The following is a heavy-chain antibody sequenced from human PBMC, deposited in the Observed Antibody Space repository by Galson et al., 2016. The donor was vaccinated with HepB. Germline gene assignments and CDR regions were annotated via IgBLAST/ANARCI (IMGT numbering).Heavy chain of an antibody. CDR3: AASTWVTTGFGY. V-gene: IGHV3-30*03. Sequence: SLRLSCAVSGFAFSTFGMHWVRQAPGKGLEWVAIISYDGSNQFFIDSVRGRFTISRDNSKNTLYLQLNNVRPEDTAVYYCAASTWVTTGFGYWGQGTLVTVAS. CDR2: ISYDGSNQ. D-gene: IGHD2-21*02. CDR1: GFAFSTFG. J-gene: IGHJ4*02.